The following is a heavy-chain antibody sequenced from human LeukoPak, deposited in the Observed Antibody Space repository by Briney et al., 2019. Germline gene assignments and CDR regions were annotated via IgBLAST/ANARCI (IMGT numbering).Heavy chain of an antibody. D-gene: IGHD5-24*01. CDR1: GYTLTELS. J-gene: IGHJ4*02. V-gene: IGHV1-24*01. CDR2: FDPEDGET. CDR3: ATHPMRWVQGDYFDY. Sequence: ASVNVSCKVSGYTLTELSMHWVRQAPGKGLEGMGSFDPEDGETINAQKFQGRVTMTEDPSRDTAYMELSSLRSEDTAVYYCATHPMRWVQGDYFDYWGQGTLVTVSS.